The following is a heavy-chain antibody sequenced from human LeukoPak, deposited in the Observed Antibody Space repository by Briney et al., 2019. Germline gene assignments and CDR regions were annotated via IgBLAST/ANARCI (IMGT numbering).Heavy chain of an antibody. Sequence: SETLSLTCTVSGGSISSYYWSWIRQPPGKGLEWIGYILYSGSTNYNPSLESRVTISVDTSKNQFSLKLTSVTAADTAVYYCARTRSSTWHLLDYWGQGTLVTVSS. V-gene: IGHV4-59*01. CDR1: GGSISSYY. D-gene: IGHD6-13*01. CDR3: ARTRSSTWHLLDY. CDR2: ILYSGST. J-gene: IGHJ4*02.